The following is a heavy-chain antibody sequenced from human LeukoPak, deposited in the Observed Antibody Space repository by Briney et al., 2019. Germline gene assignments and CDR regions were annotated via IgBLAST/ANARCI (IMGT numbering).Heavy chain of an antibody. CDR3: AKDAAGPEY. J-gene: IGHJ4*02. Sequence: QPGGSLILSCAASGFTFSNYWMHWVRQAPGKGLVWVSRINTDGSSTDYADSVKGRFTISRDNAKNTLYLQMNSLRAEDTAVYYCAKDAAGPEYWGQGTLVTVPS. CDR2: INTDGSST. V-gene: IGHV3-74*01. D-gene: IGHD6-13*01. CDR1: GFTFSNYW.